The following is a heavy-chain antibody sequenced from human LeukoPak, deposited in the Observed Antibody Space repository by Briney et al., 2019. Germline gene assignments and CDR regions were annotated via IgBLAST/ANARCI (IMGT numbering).Heavy chain of an antibody. CDR1: GGTFSSYA. V-gene: IGHV1-69*04. CDR3: ARANTYYYDSSGYSEH. J-gene: IGHJ1*01. CDR2: IIPILGIA. Sequence: SVKVSCKASGGTFSSYAISWVRQAPGQGLEWMGRIIPILGIANYAQKFQGRVTITADKSTSTAYMELSSLRSEDTAVYYCARANTYYYDSSGYSEHWGQGTLVTVSS. D-gene: IGHD3-22*01.